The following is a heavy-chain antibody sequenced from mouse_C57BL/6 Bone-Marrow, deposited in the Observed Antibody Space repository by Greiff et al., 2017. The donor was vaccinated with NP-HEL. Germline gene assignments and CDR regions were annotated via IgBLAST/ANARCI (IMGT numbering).Heavy chain of an antibody. V-gene: IGHV14-4*01. D-gene: IGHD1-1*01. Sequence: VQLQQSGAELVRPGASVKLSCTVSGFNFKDDYMHWVKQRPEQGLEWIGWIDPENGDTEYASKFQGKATITAATSSNTAYLQLSSLTSEDTAVYYGTTGGSSPYDMDYWGQGTSVTVSS. J-gene: IGHJ4*01. CDR3: TTGGSSPYDMDY. CDR2: IDPENGDT. CDR1: GFNFKDDY.